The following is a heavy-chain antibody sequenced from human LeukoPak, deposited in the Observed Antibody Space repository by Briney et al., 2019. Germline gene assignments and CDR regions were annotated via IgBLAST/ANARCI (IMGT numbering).Heavy chain of an antibody. V-gene: IGHV1-46*01. J-gene: IGHJ6*03. CDR2: INPRGGSA. D-gene: IGHD3-10*01. Sequence: ASVTVSCTASGYTFTSYYMHWVRHAPAQAREWVGVINPRGGSASYAQKFQGRGTMTRDMSTSPVYMELSGLRSEDTAVYYCARFFSGGSGERYYYYMHVWGKGPTVSVSS. CDR1: GYTFTSYY. CDR3: ARFFSGGSGERYYYYMHV.